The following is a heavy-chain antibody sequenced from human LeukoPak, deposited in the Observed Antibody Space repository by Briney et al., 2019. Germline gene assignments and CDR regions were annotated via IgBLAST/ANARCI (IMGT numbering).Heavy chain of an antibody. CDR3: AKSRAYYGDSSLDY. CDR2: ISGSGGST. V-gene: IGHV3-23*01. Sequence: PGGSLRLSCAASGFTFSSYAMSWVRQAPGKGLEWVSAISGSGGSTYYADSVKGRFTISRDNSKNTLYLQMNSLRAEDTGVYYCAKSRAYYGDSSLDYWGQGTLVTVSS. D-gene: IGHD4-17*01. CDR1: GFTFSSYA. J-gene: IGHJ4*02.